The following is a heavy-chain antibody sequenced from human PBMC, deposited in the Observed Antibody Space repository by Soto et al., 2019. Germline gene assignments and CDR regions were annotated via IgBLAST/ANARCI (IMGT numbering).Heavy chain of an antibody. D-gene: IGHD2-8*01. V-gene: IGHV3-23*01. CDR2: ISGSADST. CDR1: GFSFSSFA. CDR3: AKTRGAMIYAISVYGMDV. Sequence: EVQLLESGGGFIHPGGSLRLSCAASGFSFSSFAMNWVRQAPGKGLEWVSIISGSADSTFYADSVKGRFTISRDNSESTLYLQINSLRAEVTAVYYCAKTRGAMIYAISVYGMDVWGQGTTVTVSS. J-gene: IGHJ6*02.